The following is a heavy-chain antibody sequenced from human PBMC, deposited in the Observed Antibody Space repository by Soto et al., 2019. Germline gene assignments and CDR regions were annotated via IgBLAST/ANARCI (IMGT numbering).Heavy chain of an antibody. J-gene: IGHJ4*01. CDR1: GDSVSSNSAG. CDR2: TYYRSKWYY. V-gene: IGHV6-1*01. Sequence: SQTLSLTCAITGDSVSSNSAGWSWVRQSPSRGLEWLGRTYYRSKWYYEYAVSVRGRITISPDTSKNQYSLQLSSVTPEDTAVYFCARGEQYSGRIFDYWGQGTLVTVSS. D-gene: IGHD1-26*01. CDR3: ARGEQYSGRIFDY.